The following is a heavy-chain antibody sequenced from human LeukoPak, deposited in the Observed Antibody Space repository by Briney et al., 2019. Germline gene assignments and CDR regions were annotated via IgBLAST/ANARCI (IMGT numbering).Heavy chain of an antibody. V-gene: IGHV4-59*01. J-gene: IGHJ2*01. CDR3: ARDWGQTRGHNWYFDL. D-gene: IGHD3-16*01. CDR1: GGSISSYY. Sequence: SETLSLTCTVSGGSISSYYWSWIWQPPGKGLEWIGYIYYSGSTNYNPSLKSRVTISVDTSKNQFSLKLSSVTAADTAVYYCARDWGQTRGHNWYFDLWGRGTLVTVSS. CDR2: IYYSGST.